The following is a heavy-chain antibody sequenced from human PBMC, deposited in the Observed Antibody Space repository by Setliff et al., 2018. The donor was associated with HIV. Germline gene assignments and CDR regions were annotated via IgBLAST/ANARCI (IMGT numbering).Heavy chain of an antibody. CDR2: IRSKAYGGTT. J-gene: IGHJ5*02. V-gene: IGHV3-49*04. CDR1: GFTFGDYA. CDR3: TRELAFGRVLAINWFDP. D-gene: IGHD3-16*01. Sequence: PGGSLRLSCTASGFTFGDYAMSWVRQAPGKGLEWVGFIRSKAYGGTTEYAASVKGRFTISRDVSKNSLFLQMNSLKTEDTAVYYCTRELAFGRVLAINWFDPWGQGTLVTVSS.